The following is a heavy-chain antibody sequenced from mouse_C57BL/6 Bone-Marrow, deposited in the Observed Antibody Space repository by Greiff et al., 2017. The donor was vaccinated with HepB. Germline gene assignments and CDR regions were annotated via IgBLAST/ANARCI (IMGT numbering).Heavy chain of an antibody. D-gene: IGHD1-1*01. CDR3: ARKRAITTVVARYWYFDV. CDR2: IWTGGGT. Sequence: QVQLKESGPGLVAPSQSLSITCTVSGFSLTSYAISWVRQPPGKGLEWLGVIWTGGGTNYNSALKSRLSISKDNSKSQVVLKMNSLQTDDTARYYCARKRAITTVVARYWYFDVWGTGTTVTVSS. V-gene: IGHV2-9-1*01. CDR1: GFSLTSYA. J-gene: IGHJ1*03.